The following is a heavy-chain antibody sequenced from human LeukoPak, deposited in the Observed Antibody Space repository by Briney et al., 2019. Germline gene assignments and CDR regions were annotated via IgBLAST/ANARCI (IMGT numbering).Heavy chain of an antibody. CDR1: GGSISSRSYY. D-gene: IGHD4/OR15-4a*01. Sequence: SETLSLTCAVSGGSISSRSYYWGWIRQPPGKGLEWIGSMYYSGNTYYNPSLKSRVTISVDTSKNQFSLKLSSVTAADTAVYYCARKVRPDYSRFDYWGQGTLVTVSS. V-gene: IGHV4-39*01. J-gene: IGHJ4*02. CDR3: ARKVRPDYSRFDY. CDR2: MYYSGNT.